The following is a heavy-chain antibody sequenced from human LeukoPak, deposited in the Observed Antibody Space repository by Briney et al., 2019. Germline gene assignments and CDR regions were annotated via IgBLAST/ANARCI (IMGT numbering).Heavy chain of an antibody. CDR3: AGGGIVVVPAAERDWFDP. Sequence: GGSLRLSCAASGFTVSSNYMSWVRQAPGKGLEWVSVIYSGGSTYYADSVKGRFTISRDNSKNTLYLQMNSLRAEDTAVYYCAGGGIVVVPAAERDWFDPWGQGTLVTVSS. D-gene: IGHD2-2*01. CDR1: GFTVSSNY. J-gene: IGHJ5*02. V-gene: IGHV3-66*02. CDR2: IYSGGST.